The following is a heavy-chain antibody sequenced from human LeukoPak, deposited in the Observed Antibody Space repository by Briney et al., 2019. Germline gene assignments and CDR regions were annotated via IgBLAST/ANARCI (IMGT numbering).Heavy chain of an antibody. CDR2: LYSSGNT. Sequence: PSGTLSLTCSVSGDSVSSTSSVWTWVRQPAGGGLEWIGRLYSSGNTNYNPSLSSRVSISVATSKNQFSLRLTFVTAADTAVYYCARGQYCSTTTSYSARRYFDFWGQGTLVTVSS. CDR3: ARGQYCSTTTSYSARRYFDF. J-gene: IGHJ4*02. CDR1: GDSVSSTS. V-gene: IGHV4-61*02. D-gene: IGHD2-2*01.